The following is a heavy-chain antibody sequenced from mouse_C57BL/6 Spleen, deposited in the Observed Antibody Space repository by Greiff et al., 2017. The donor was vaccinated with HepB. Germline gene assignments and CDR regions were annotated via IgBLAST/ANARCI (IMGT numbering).Heavy chain of an antibody. CDR2: IDPENGDT. CDR3: TTGTLYYAMDY. Sequence: EVQLQQSGAELVRPGASVKLSCTASGFNIKDDYMHWVKQRPEQGLEWIGWIDPENGDTEYASKFQGKATITADTSSNTAYLQLSSLTSEDTAVYYCTTGTLYYAMDYWGQGTSVTVSS. J-gene: IGHJ4*01. CDR1: GFNIKDDY. D-gene: IGHD4-1*01. V-gene: IGHV14-4*01.